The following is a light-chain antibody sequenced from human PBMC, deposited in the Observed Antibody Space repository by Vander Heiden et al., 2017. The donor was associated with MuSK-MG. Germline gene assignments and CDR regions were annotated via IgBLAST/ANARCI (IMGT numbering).Light chain of an antibody. V-gene: IGLV1-47*02. CDR1: SSNIGGNY. CDR3: SVWDDSLSAWM. J-gene: IGLJ3*02. CDR2: SDD. Sequence: QSVLTHPPSASGTPGQGVTISCSGSSSNIGGNYVFWYQQLPGTAPKLLIYSDDQRPSGVPDRFSGSKSGTSGSLAISGLRSEDEADYYCSVWDDSLSAWMFGGGTKLTVL.